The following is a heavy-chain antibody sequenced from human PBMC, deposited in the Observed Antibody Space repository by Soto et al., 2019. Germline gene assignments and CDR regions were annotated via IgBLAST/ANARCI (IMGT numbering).Heavy chain of an antibody. D-gene: IGHD4-17*01. CDR1: GFTFGSYN. CDR2: ISSSSSYI. Sequence: GGSLRLSCAASGFTFGSYNMNWVRQAPGKGLEWVSSISSSSSYIYYADSVKGRFTISRDNAKNSLYLQMNSLRAEDTAVYYCARDLAHGDYVESYYYYGMDVWGQGTTVTVSS. J-gene: IGHJ6*02. CDR3: ARDLAHGDYVESYYYYGMDV. V-gene: IGHV3-21*01.